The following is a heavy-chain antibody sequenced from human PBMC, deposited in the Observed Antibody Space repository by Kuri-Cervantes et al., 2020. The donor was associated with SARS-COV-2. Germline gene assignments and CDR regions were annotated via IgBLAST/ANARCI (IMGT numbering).Heavy chain of an antibody. D-gene: IGHD6-19*01. J-gene: IGHJ4*02. V-gene: IGHV3-11*06. Sequence: GGSLRLSCAASRFTFNNYDLIWVRQAPGKGLEWVSSISTSGGDTNYADSLKGRFTISRDNSKNSLYLQMNSLRAEDTAVYYCTLAVAAAVWGQGTLVTVSS. CDR3: TLAVAAAV. CDR2: ISTSGGDT. CDR1: RFTFNNYD.